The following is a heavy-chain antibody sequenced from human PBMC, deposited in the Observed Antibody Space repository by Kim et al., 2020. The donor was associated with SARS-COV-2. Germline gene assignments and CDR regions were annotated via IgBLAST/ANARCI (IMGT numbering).Heavy chain of an antibody. J-gene: IGHJ4*02. Sequence: SETLSLTCTVSGGSISTAFYWGWIRQPPGKGLEWIGSVYYTGDTYYSPSLKGRVTIYVDTSKNQFSLDVNSVTAADTAMYYCVRPSSRFGDYALWGQGTL. CDR3: VRPSSRFGDYAL. D-gene: IGHD3-10*01. CDR2: VYYTGDT. CDR1: GGSISTAFY. V-gene: IGHV4-39*01.